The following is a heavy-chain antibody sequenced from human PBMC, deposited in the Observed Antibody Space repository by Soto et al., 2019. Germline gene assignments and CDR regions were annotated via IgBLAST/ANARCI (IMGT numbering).Heavy chain of an antibody. J-gene: IGHJ4*02. CDR1: GFTFSNFG. V-gene: IGHV3-30*18. CDR2: ISSDGSDK. D-gene: IGHD2-15*01. CDR3: AKGSEVARQARYY. Sequence: QVQLVESGGGVVQPGRSLRLSCAASGFTFSNFGMHWVRQAPGKGLEWVAVISSDGSDKYYSDSVKGRFTISRDNSKNTLFLQLNSLIVEDTAVYYCAKGSEVARQARYYWGKGTLVTVSS.